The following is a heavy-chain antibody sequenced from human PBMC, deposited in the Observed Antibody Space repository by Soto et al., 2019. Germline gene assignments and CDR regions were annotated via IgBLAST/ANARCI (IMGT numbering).Heavy chain of an antibody. CDR1: GFTLSSCG. V-gene: IGHV3-30*18. J-gene: IGHJ4*01. D-gene: IGHD1-1*01. CDR3: AKGALERHQLYYFAY. Sequence: GGSLRLSCGASGFTLSSCGMHWVRQAPGKGREWGAGISYDGSDKHQVDSVKGRCTTSRDNSKNRLFLQMTSLRSEDTAVYYRAKGALERHQLYYFAYSGRCTLVTVSS. CDR2: ISYDGSDK.